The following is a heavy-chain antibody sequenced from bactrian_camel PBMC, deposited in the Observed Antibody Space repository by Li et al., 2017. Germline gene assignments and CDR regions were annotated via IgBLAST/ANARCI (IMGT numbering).Heavy chain of an antibody. CDR2: IYSDGSNT. J-gene: IGHJ4*01. CDR1: GFTFRNYD. V-gene: IGHV3-2*01. CDR3: ATVAGTFSDDYARARAYVY. Sequence: VQLVESGGGLVQPGGSLRLSCATSGFTFRNYDMIWVRQAPGKGLEWVSSIYSDGSNTYYADSVKGRFTISRDNAKNTVYLQMNSLKSEDTALYYCATVAGTFSDDYARARAYVYWGQGTQVTVS. D-gene: IGHD4*01.